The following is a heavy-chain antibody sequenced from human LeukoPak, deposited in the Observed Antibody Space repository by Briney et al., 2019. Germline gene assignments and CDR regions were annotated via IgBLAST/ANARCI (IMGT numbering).Heavy chain of an antibody. D-gene: IGHD6-13*01. Sequence: SETLSLTCTVSGGSISSYYWSWIRQPAGKGLEWIGRIYTSGSTNYKPSLKSRVTMSVDTSKNQFSLKLSSVTAADTAVYYCARVSSWYNWFDPWGQGTLVTVSS. V-gene: IGHV4-4*07. J-gene: IGHJ5*02. CDR3: ARVSSWYNWFDP. CDR1: GGSISSYY. CDR2: IYTSGST.